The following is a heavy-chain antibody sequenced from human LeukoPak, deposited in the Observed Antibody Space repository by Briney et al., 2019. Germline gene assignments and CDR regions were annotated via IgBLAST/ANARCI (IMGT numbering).Heavy chain of an antibody. CDR3: ARDYYDSSGYYYFDY. Sequence: TGGSLRLSCAASGFTFSSYSMNWVRQAPGKGLEWVSSISSSSSYIYYADSVKGRFTISRDNAKNSLYLQMNSLRAEDTAVYYCARDYYDSSGYYYFDYWGQGTLVTVSS. J-gene: IGHJ4*02. CDR2: ISSSSSYI. CDR1: GFTFSSYS. V-gene: IGHV3-21*04. D-gene: IGHD3-22*01.